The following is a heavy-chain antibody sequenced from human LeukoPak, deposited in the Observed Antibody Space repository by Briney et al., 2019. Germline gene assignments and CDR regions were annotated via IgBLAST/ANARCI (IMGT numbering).Heavy chain of an antibody. CDR1: GGSISSGGYY. CDR2: IYYSGST. D-gene: IGHD6-13*01. J-gene: IGHJ4*02. V-gene: IGHV4-31*03. Sequence: SETLSLTCTVSGGSISSGGYYWSWIRQHPGKGLEWIGYIYYSGSTYYNPSLKSRVTISVDTSKNQFSLKLSSVTAADTAVYYCARIAGKLHYFDYWGQGTLVTVSS. CDR3: ARIAGKLHYFDY.